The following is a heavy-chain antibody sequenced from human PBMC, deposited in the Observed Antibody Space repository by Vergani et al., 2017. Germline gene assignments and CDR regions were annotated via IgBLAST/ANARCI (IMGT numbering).Heavy chain of an antibody. Sequence: QVQLVQSGAEVKKPGSSVKVSCKASGGTFSSYAISWVRQAPGQGLEWMGGIIPIFGTANYAQKFQGRVTITADESTSTAYMELSSLRSDDTAVYYCARNGRGSSMILYWYFDLWGRGTLVTVSS. CDR3: ARNGRGSSMILYWYFDL. CDR2: IIPIFGTA. CDR1: GGTFSSYA. J-gene: IGHJ2*01. V-gene: IGHV1-69*01. D-gene: IGHD1-26*01.